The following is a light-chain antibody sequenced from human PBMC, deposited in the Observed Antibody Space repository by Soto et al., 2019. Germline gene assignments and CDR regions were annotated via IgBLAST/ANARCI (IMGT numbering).Light chain of an antibody. J-gene: IGKJ5*01. CDR2: GAS. V-gene: IGKV3-15*01. CDR3: QQYNNWPTIT. CDR1: QTFSNS. Sequence: EIVWTQSPGTQSLSPGERATLSCRASQTFSNSFLSWFQQKPCQAPRLLIYGASTRATGIPARFSGSVSGTEFTLTISSLQSEDFAVYYCQQYNNWPTITFGQGTRLEIK.